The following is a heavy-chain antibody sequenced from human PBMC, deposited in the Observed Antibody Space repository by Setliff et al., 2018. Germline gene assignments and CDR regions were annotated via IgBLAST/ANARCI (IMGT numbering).Heavy chain of an antibody. CDR3: ARDGPHCVTSSCPGAWFDP. CDR2: XXXXXXX. D-gene: IGHD2-2*01. V-gene: IGHV4-4*09. CDR1: GASISSYY. Sequence: PSETLSLTCTVSGASISSYYWSWIRQPPGEGLEXIGYXXXXXXXXXXXXLXSRVXXSLDTSKNQFSLKLSSVTAADTAVYYCARDGPHCVTSSCPGAWFDPWGQGILVTVSS. J-gene: IGHJ5*02.